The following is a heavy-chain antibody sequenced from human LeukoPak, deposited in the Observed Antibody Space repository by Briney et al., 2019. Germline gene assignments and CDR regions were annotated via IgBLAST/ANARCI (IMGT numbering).Heavy chain of an antibody. Sequence: GGSLRLSCAASGFTFSSYAMSWVRQAPGKGLDWVSAISGSGGSPYYADSVQGRFTISRDNSKNTLYLQMNSLRAEDTAVYYCAKVPADMDYYYYYMDVWGKGTTVTVSS. D-gene: IGHD2-2*01. CDR1: GFTFSSYA. CDR2: ISGSGGSP. CDR3: AKVPADMDYYYYYMDV. V-gene: IGHV3-23*01. J-gene: IGHJ6*03.